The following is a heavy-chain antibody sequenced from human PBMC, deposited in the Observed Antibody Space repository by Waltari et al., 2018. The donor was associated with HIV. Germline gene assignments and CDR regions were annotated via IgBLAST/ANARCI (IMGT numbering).Heavy chain of an antibody. J-gene: IGHJ4*02. D-gene: IGHD2-21*01. CDR1: GGSLSGYY. Sequence: QVQLQQWGAGLLKPSETLSLTCAVYGGSLSGYYGSWIRQPPGKGLEWIGEINQSGSTKCNPYLKSRVIISVDTSKLQFSLKLSSVTAADTAVYYCARSLDTVMDYWGQGTLVTVSS. V-gene: IGHV4-34*01. CDR2: INQSGST. CDR3: ARSLDTVMDY.